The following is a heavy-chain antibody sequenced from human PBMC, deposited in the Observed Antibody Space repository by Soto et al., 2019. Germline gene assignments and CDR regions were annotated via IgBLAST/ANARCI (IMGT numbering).Heavy chain of an antibody. J-gene: IGHJ4*02. CDR3: ARHNYGDYKNFDY. V-gene: IGHV4-39*01. CDR1: GGSISSSSYY. CDR2: IYYSGST. Sequence: SETLSLTCTVSGGSISSSSYYWGWIRQPPGKGLEWIGSIYYSGSTYYNPSLKSRVTISVDTSKNQFSLKLSSVTAADTAVYYCARHNYGDYKNFDYWGQGTLVTVSS. D-gene: IGHD4-17*01.